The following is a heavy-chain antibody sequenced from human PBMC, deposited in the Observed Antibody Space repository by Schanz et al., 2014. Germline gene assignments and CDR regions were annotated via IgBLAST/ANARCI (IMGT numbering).Heavy chain of an antibody. V-gene: IGHV1-46*01. Sequence: QVQLVQSGAEVKKPGASVKVFCKASGYTFTVYYMHWVRQAPGQGLEWMGLINPIDGSTTYVWGFHGRLTMTRDTSTTTVYMDLSTLRSEDTAVYYCARGSCTASGCYDAFDLWGQGTLVTVSS. CDR1: GYTFTVYY. D-gene: IGHD2-2*01. CDR3: ARGSCTASGCYDAFDL. CDR2: INPIDGST. J-gene: IGHJ3*01.